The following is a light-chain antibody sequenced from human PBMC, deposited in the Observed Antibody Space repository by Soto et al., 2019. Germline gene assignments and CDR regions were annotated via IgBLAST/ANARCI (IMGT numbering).Light chain of an antibody. Sequence: DIQMTQSPSSVSASIGDRVTITCRASQDIGRRLAWFQQKPGKAPKYLIQAASSLQGGVPSTFSGSGSGTDFTLTINTLHPEDFATYYCLQVYSFSRTFGKGTKVEIK. CDR3: LQVYSFSRT. CDR1: QDIGRR. CDR2: AAS. V-gene: IGKV1-12*01. J-gene: IGKJ1*01.